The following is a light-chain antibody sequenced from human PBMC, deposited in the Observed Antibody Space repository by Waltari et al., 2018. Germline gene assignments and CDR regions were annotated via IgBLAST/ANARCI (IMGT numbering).Light chain of an antibody. CDR3: QQYNSFIGVT. Sequence: DIQMTQSPSTLSASVGDRVTITCRASQNIDTWLAWYQQKPGKAPNLLIYKASSLESGVSSRFRGSGSGTEFTLTISSLQADDFATYYCQQYNSFIGVTFGGGTKVEIK. V-gene: IGKV1-5*03. J-gene: IGKJ4*01. CDR1: QNIDTW. CDR2: KAS.